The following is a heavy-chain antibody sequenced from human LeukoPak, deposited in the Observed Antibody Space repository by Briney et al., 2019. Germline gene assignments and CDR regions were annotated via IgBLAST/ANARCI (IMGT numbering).Heavy chain of an antibody. J-gene: IGHJ5*02. CDR1: GYSFTRYY. CDR2: VSPYSGGT. CDR3: AREHYYGSASYYRDNWFDP. Sequence: ASVKVSCKASGYSFTRYYLHCVRQAPGQGLEWVGRVSPYSGGTNYAQKLQGRVTMTRDTSISKAYMELSRLSSDDTAVYYCAREHYYGSASYYRDNWFDPWGQGTLVTVSS. V-gene: IGHV1-2*06. D-gene: IGHD3-10*01.